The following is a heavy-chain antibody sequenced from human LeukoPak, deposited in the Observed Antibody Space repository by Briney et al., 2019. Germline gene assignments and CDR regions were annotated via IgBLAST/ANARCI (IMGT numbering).Heavy chain of an antibody. CDR2: ISGSGGST. Sequence: GGSLRLSCAASGFTVSSNYMSWVRQAPGKGLEWVSSISGSGGSTSFADSVKGRFTVSRDNSKNTLYLQMSSLRAEDTAVYYCAKVPTGERGYFELWRRGTLVTVSS. CDR1: GFTVSSNY. J-gene: IGHJ2*01. D-gene: IGHD7-27*01. CDR3: AKVPTGERGYFEL. V-gene: IGHV3-23*01.